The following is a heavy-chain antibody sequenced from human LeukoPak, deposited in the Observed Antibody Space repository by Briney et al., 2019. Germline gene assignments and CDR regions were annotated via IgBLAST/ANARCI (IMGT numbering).Heavy chain of an antibody. CDR2: ISSSSRDI. CDR3: ARDSDSSGHYYMDYFDY. Sequence: GGSLRLSCAASGFTFTSYAMNWVRQAPGKGLEWVSSISSSSRDINYADSVKGRFTISRDNAWNSLYLLMNSLRAEDTAVYYCARDSDSSGHYYMDYFDYWGQGALVTVSS. D-gene: IGHD3-22*01. CDR1: GFTFTSYA. J-gene: IGHJ4*02. V-gene: IGHV3-21*01.